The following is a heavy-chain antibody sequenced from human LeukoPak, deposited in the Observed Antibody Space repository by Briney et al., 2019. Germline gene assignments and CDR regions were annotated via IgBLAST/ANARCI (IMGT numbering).Heavy chain of an antibody. CDR3: ARRSGSGWYYFDY. CDR2: IASGGST. V-gene: IGHV3-23*01. CDR1: GFTFSIYA. Sequence: GGSLRLSRAASGFTFSIYAMSWVRQAPGKGLEWVSAIASGGSTYYADSVKGRFTISRDNSKNTLYLQMNSLRAEDTAVYFCARRSGSGWYYFDYWGQGTLVTVSS. J-gene: IGHJ4*02. D-gene: IGHD6-19*01.